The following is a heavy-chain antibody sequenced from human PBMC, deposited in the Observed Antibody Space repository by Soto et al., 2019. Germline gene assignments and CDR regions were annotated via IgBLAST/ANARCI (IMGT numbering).Heavy chain of an antibody. CDR1: GGSISSYY. CDR2: IYYSGST. V-gene: IGHV4-30-4*01. D-gene: IGHD3-3*01. Sequence: PSQTLSLTWTVSGGSISSYYWSWIRQPPGKGLEWIGYIYYSGSTYYNPSLKSRVTISVDTSKNQFSLKLSSVTAADTAVYYCARGSYTIFGVVMDVWGQGTTVTVSS. J-gene: IGHJ6*02. CDR3: ARGSYTIFGVVMDV.